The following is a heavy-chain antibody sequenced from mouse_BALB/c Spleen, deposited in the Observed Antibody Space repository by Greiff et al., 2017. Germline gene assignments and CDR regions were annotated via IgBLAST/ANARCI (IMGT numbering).Heavy chain of an antibody. Sequence: EVNVVESGGGLVQPGGSRKLSCAASGFTFSSFGMHWVRQAPEKGLEWVAYISSGSSTIYYADTVKGRFTISRDNPKNTLFLQMTSLRSEDTAMYYCARLRSSYAMDYWGQGTSVTVSS. V-gene: IGHV5-17*02. CDR1: GFTFSSFG. J-gene: IGHJ4*01. D-gene: IGHD1-1*01. CDR3: ARLRSSYAMDY. CDR2: ISSGSSTI.